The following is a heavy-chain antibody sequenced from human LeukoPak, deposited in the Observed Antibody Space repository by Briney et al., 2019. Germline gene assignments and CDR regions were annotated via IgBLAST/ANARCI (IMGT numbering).Heavy chain of an antibody. Sequence: ASLKVSCKASGYTFINYGISWVRQAPGQGLEWTGWISGYNGNTNYAQKLQGRVTMTTDTSTSTAYMELRSLRSDDTAVYFCARDGPGYCSSTSCFDQNFDYWGQGTLVTVSS. CDR3: ARDGPGYCSSTSCFDQNFDY. D-gene: IGHD2-2*01. CDR2: ISGYNGNT. J-gene: IGHJ4*02. V-gene: IGHV1-18*01. CDR1: GYTFINYG.